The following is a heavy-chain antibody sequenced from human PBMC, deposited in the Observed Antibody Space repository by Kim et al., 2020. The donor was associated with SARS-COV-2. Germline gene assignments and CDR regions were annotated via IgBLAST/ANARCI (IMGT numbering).Heavy chain of an antibody. CDR2: IIPILGIA. CDR3: ARDRASGDSDAENWFDP. D-gene: IGHD2-21*02. V-gene: IGHV1-69*04. J-gene: IGHJ5*02. CDR1: GGTFSSYT. Sequence: SVKVSCKASGGTFSSYTISWVRQAPGQGLEWMGRIIPILGIANYAQKFQGRVTITADKSTSTAYMELSSLRSEDTAVYYCARDRASGDSDAENWFDPWGQGTLVTVSS.